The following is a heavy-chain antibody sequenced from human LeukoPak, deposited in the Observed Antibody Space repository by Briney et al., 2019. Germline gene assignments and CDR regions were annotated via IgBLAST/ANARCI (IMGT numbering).Heavy chain of an antibody. CDR3: AHTPRGGDCSSTSGLNWFDPWGQGQGTSCLTWFDA. D-gene: IGHD2-2*01. CDR2: IYWDDDK. J-gene: IGHJ5*02. Sequence: SGPTLVNPTQTLTLTCTFSGFSLSTSGVGVGWIRQPPGKALEWLALIYWDDDKRYSPSLKSRLTITKNTSKNQVVLTMTNMDQVDTGTYYCAHTPRGGDCSSTSGLNWFDPWGQGQGTSCLTWFDAWGQGTLVTVSS. CDR1: GFSLSTSGVG. V-gene: IGHV2-5*02.